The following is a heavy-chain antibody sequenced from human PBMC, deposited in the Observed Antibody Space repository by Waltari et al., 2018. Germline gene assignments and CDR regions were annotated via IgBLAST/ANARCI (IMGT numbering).Heavy chain of an antibody. J-gene: IGHJ4*02. V-gene: IGHV3-7*01. CDR1: GFTIRRFW. CDR2: IGPDGSDK. Sequence: EAQLVQSGGGLVQPGGSLTLSCAASGFTIRRFWMTWIRQAPGKGRKWVAHIGPDGSDKYYVDSVKGRFTIARDNAENSLLLQMSSLRVEDTALYYCVGWNDPINSWGQGTLVAVSS. D-gene: IGHD1-1*01. CDR3: VGWNDPINS.